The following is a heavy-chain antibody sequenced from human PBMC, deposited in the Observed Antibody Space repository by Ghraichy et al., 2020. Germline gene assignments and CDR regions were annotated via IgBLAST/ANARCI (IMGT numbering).Heavy chain of an antibody. D-gene: IGHD3-10*01. CDR2: LKSKTFGETT. J-gene: IGHJ4*02. Sequence: GEYLNISCAASGFTFNNAWMTWVRQSPGKGLEWVGLLKSKTFGETTDYAAPVKGRFTISRDDSKDTLYLQMNSLQTDDTAVYYCIHGSGYLDYWGQGTLVTVSS. CDR3: IHGSGYLDY. V-gene: IGHV3-15*01. CDR1: GFTFNNAW.